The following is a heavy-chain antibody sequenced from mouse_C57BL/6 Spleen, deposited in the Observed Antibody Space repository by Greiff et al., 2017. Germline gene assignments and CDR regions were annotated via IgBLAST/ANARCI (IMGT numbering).Heavy chain of an antibody. D-gene: IGHD1-1*01. J-gene: IGHJ4*01. CDR3: ARAHYYGSSLDYYAMDY. CDR1: GFTFSSYA. Sequence: EVQGVESGGGLVKPGGSLKLSCAASGFTFSSYAMSWVRQTPEKRLEWVATISDGGSYTYYPDNVKGRFTISRDNAKNNLYLQMSHLKSEDTAMYYCARAHYYGSSLDYYAMDYWGQGTSVTVSS. V-gene: IGHV5-4*01. CDR2: ISDGGSYT.